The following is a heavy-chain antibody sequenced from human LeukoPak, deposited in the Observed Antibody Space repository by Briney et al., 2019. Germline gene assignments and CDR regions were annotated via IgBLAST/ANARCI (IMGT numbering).Heavy chain of an antibody. CDR2: IIPIFGTA. J-gene: IGHJ4*02. Sequence: ASVKVSCKASGGTFSSYAISWVRQAPGQGLEWMGGIIPIFGTANYAQKFQGRVTITADESTSTAYMELSSLRSEDTAVYYCARGGRFLYQLPTFDYWGQGTLVTVSS. V-gene: IGHV1-69*13. CDR1: GGTFSSYA. CDR3: ARGGRFLYQLPTFDY. D-gene: IGHD2-2*01.